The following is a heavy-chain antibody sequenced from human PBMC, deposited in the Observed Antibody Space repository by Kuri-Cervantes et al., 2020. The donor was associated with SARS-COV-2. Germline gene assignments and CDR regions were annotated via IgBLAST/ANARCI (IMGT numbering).Heavy chain of an antibody. CDR2: INSDGSST. CDR3: ARVSSGYHHDAFDI. D-gene: IGHD3-22*01. V-gene: IGHV3-74*01. CDR1: GFTFSSYW. J-gene: IGHJ3*02. Sequence: GESLKISCAASGFTFSSYWMHWVRQAPGKGLVWVSRINSDGSSTSYADSVKGRFTISRDNAKNTLYLQMNSLRAEDTAVYYCARVSSGYHHDAFDIWGQGTMVTVSS.